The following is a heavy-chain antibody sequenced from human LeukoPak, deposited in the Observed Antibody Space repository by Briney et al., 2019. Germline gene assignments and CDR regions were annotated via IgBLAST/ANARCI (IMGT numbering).Heavy chain of an antibody. J-gene: IGHJ4*02. V-gene: IGHV3-21*01. D-gene: IGHD6-13*01. CDR1: GFPFSSYS. Sequence: GGSQRLSCAASGFPFSSYSMNWARHAPGKGLVCVSSISSSSSYIYYADSVKGRFTIPRDNAKNSLYLKMNSLTAEATAVYYCARDGGSSWYFDYWGQGTLVTASS. CDR2: ISSSSSYI. CDR3: ARDGGSSWYFDY.